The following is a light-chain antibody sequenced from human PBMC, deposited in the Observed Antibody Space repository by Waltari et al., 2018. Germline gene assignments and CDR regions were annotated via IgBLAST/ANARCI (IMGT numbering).Light chain of an antibody. Sequence: DIQMTQSPSSLSASVGDRVTITCRASQSIRSYLNWYQQKPGQAPKLLIYAASSLQSGVPSRFSGTGSGTDFTLTISSLQPEDFATYYCQQSYSSPQTFGQGTKVEIK. CDR1: QSIRSY. V-gene: IGKV1-39*01. CDR2: AAS. J-gene: IGKJ1*01. CDR3: QQSYSSPQT.